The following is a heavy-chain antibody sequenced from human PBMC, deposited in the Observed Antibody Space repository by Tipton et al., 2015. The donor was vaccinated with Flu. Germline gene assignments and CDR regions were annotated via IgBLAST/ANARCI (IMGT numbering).Heavy chain of an antibody. D-gene: IGHD4-11*01. Sequence: LRLSCTVSGGSISSYTYYWGWFRQSPGTGLEWIGSIYYSGTTYYNPSLKSRVTMSIDTSKNQFSLKVTSVTAADTAVYYCARYPESNYHWFGPWGQGALVTVSS. CDR3: ARYPESNYHWFGP. J-gene: IGHJ5*02. V-gene: IGHV4-39*07. CDR2: IYYSGTT. CDR1: GGSISSYTYY.